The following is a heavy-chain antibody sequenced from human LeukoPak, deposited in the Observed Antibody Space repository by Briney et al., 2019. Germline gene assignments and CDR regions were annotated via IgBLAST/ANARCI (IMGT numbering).Heavy chain of an antibody. CDR1: GFTFSSYS. J-gene: IGHJ4*02. D-gene: IGHD1-26*01. CDR2: ISSSSSYI. Sequence: TGRSLRLSCAASGFTFSSYSMNWVRQAPGKGLEWDSSISSSSSYIYYADSVKGRFTISRENAKNSLYLQMNSLRAEDTAVYYCARSPGEWEPMYYFDYWGQGTLVSVSS. CDR3: ARSPGEWEPMYYFDY. V-gene: IGHV3-21*01.